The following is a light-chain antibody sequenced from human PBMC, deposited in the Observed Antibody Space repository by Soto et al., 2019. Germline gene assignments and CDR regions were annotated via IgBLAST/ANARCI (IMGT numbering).Light chain of an antibody. Sequence: QSVVTQPASVSGAPGQRVVISCSGSTSNIGENPVNWYQQLPGTAPKLLIFSQNERPSGVPDRFSASKSGTTASLAINGLQSEDEADYYCASWDDSLEGAVFGGGTKLTVL. V-gene: IGLV1-44*01. CDR3: ASWDDSLEGAV. J-gene: IGLJ2*01. CDR1: TSNIGENP. CDR2: SQN.